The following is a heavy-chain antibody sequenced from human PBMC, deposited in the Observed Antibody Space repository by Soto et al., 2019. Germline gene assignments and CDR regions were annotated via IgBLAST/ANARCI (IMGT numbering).Heavy chain of an antibody. V-gene: IGHV4-34*01. Sequence: PSETLSLTCAVYGGSFSGYYWSWIRQPPGKGLEWIGEINHSGSTNYNPSLKGRVTISVDTSKNQFSLKLSSVTAADTAVYYCARGRHILTGYYQDLNYGMDVWGQGTTVTVSS. J-gene: IGHJ6*02. CDR2: INHSGST. D-gene: IGHD3-9*01. CDR3: ARGRHILTGYYQDLNYGMDV. CDR1: GGSFSGYY.